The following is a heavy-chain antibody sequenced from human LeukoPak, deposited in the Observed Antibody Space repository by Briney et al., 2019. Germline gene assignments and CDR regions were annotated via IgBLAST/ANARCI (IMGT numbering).Heavy chain of an antibody. CDR3: ARLPYCSSTSCPDAFDI. Sequence: PSETLSLTCTVSGGSISDYYWNWIRQPAGKGLEWIGRIYTSGSTNYSPSLKSRVTMSVDTSKDRFSLKLSSVAAADTAVYYCARLPYCSSTSCPDAFDIWGRGTMVTVSS. CDR2: IYTSGST. CDR1: GGSISDYY. D-gene: IGHD2-2*01. V-gene: IGHV4-4*07. J-gene: IGHJ3*02.